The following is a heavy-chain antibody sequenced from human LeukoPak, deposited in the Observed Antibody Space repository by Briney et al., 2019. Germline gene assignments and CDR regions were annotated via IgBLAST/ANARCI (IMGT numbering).Heavy chain of an antibody. J-gene: IGHJ3*01. CDR1: GFRFHRYT. CDR2: ISSSSSYI. CDR3: ARDTYDILTGYYKWAF. D-gene: IGHD3-9*01. Sequence: GGSLRLSCAASGFRFHRYTMNWLRQAPGKGLEWVSSISSSSSYIYYADSVKGRFTISRDNAKNSLYLQMNSLRVEDTAVYYCARDTYDILTGYYKWAFWGQGTMVTVSS. V-gene: IGHV3-21*06.